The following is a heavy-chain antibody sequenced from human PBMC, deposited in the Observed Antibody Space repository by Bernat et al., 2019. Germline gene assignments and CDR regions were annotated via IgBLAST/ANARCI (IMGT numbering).Heavy chain of an antibody. CDR3: AKGGR. J-gene: IGHJ4*02. CDR2: ISYDGSNK. D-gene: IGHD2-15*01. V-gene: IGHV3-30*18. Sequence: VQLVESGGGVVQPGRSLRLSCAASGFTFSSYGMHWVRQAPGKGLEWVAVISYDGSNKYYADSVKGRFTISRDNSKNTLYLQMNSLRAEDTAVYYCAKGGRWGQGTLVTVSS. CDR1: GFTFSSYG.